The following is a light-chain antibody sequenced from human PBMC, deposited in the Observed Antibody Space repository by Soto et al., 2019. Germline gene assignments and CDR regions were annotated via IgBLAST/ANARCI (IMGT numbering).Light chain of an antibody. V-gene: IGLV2-11*01. Sequence: QSVLTQPRSGSGSPGQSVTISCTGTISDVGGYNYVSWYQQHPGKVPKLMIHDVSKRPSGVPDRFSGSKSGNTASLTISGLQAEDEADYYCCSYAGRSTSTYVFGTGTKVTVL. J-gene: IGLJ1*01. CDR1: ISDVGGYNY. CDR2: DVS. CDR3: CSYAGRSTSTYV.